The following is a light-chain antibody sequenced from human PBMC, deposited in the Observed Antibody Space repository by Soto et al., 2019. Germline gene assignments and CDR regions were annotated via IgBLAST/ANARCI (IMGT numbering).Light chain of an antibody. J-gene: IGLJ2*01. V-gene: IGLV1-44*01. CDR1: SSNIGSNA. CDR3: AVCDDSLAGRV. CDR2: GQN. Sequence: QSALTQPPSASGTPGQRVTISCSGSSSNIGSNAVTWYQYLPGTAPKLLIYGQNQRPAGVPDRFSGSKSGTSASLAISGLQSEDEADYYCAVCDDSLAGRVFGGGTKLTVL.